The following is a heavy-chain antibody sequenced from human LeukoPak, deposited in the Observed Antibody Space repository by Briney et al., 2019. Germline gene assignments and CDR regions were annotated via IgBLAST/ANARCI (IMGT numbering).Heavy chain of an antibody. V-gene: IGHV4-4*02. CDR3: AREGTAGTNLNWFDP. CDR1: GGSIISSNW. J-gene: IGHJ5*02. CDR2: ISYSGST. D-gene: IGHD1-1*01. Sequence: PSGTLSLTCAVSGGSIISSNWWSWVRQPPGKGLEWIGYISYSGSTNFNPSLKSRVTISVDTSKNQFSLKLSSVTAADTAVYYCAREGTAGTNLNWFDPWGQGTLVTVSS.